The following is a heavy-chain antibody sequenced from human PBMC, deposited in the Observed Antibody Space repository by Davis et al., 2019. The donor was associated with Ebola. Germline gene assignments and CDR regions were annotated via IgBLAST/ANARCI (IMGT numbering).Heavy chain of an antibody. CDR3: TTDAPAAIDYYYGMDV. CDR2: IKSKTDGGTT. J-gene: IGHJ6*02. D-gene: IGHD2-2*02. Sequence: PGGSLRLSCAASGFTFSNAWMNWVRQAPGKGLEWVGRIKSKTDGGTTDYAAPVKGRFTISRDDSKNTLYPQMNSLKTEDTAVYYCTTDAPAAIDYYYGMDVWGQGTTVTVSS. V-gene: IGHV3-15*07. CDR1: GFTFSNAW.